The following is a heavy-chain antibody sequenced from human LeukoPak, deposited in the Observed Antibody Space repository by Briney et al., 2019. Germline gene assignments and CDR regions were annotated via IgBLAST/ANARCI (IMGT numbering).Heavy chain of an antibody. Sequence: SGTLSLTCAVHGGSFSDYYWGWIRQPPGKGLEWIGSIYYSGSTYYNPSLKSRVTISVDTSKNQFSLKLSSVTAADTAVYYCAREITPLPGYFDPWGQGTLVTVSS. D-gene: IGHD4-23*01. J-gene: IGHJ5*02. CDR3: AREITPLPGYFDP. CDR1: GGSFSDYY. V-gene: IGHV4-39*07. CDR2: IYYSGST.